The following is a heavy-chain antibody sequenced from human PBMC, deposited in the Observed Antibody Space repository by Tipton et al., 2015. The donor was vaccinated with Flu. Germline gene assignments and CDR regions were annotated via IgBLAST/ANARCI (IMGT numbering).Heavy chain of an antibody. CDR2: INHSGTT. J-gene: IGHJ4*02. Sequence: TLSLTCTVSGGFVSSHYWSWIRQPPGKGLEWIGEINHSGTTKYSPSLQSRVTISVDTSKNQFSLRLNSVTAADTAVYFCARGTAYSTTYFDSWGRGTLVTVSS. D-gene: IGHD1-14*01. CDR1: GGFVSSHY. CDR3: ARGTAYSTTYFDS. V-gene: IGHV4-34*01.